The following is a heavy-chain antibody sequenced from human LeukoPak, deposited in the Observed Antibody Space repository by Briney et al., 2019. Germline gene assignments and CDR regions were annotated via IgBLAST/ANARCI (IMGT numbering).Heavy chain of an antibody. D-gene: IGHD3-22*01. J-gene: IGHJ4*02. CDR1: GGPISSYQ. CDR3: ARGQDYYDSSGHDY. CDR2: IYYSGST. Sequence: PSETLSLACTVSGGPISSYQWSWIRQPPGKGLEWIGYIYYSGSTNYNPSLKSRVTISVDTSKNQFSLKLSSVTAADTAVYYCARGQDYYDSSGHDYWGQGTLVTVSS. V-gene: IGHV4-59*08.